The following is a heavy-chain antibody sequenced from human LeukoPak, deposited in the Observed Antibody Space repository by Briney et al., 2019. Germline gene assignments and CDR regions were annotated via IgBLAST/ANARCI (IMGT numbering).Heavy chain of an antibody. Sequence: PGGSLRLSCAASGFTFSDYYMSWIRQAPGKGLEWVSYISSSGSTIYCADSVKGRFTISRDNAKNSLYLQMNSLRAEDTAVYYCARDRRLGARNDYWGQGTLVTVSS. J-gene: IGHJ4*02. CDR1: GFTFSDYY. D-gene: IGHD6-6*01. V-gene: IGHV3-11*01. CDR2: ISSSGSTI. CDR3: ARDRRLGARNDY.